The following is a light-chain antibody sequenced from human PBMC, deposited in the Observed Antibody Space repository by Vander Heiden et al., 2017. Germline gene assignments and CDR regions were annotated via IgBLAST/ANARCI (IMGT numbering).Light chain of an antibody. CDR1: QSISSY. J-gene: IGKJ2*02. V-gene: IGKV1-39*01. CDR2: AAA. Sequence: IQMTQSPSSLSASVGDRVTITCRASQSISSYLKWYQQKPGKAPKLLIYAAASLQSGGTSRFSGSGSGTDFTLTISSLQPEDFATYYCQQRYSTPWTFGQGTKLEIK. CDR3: QQRYSTPWT.